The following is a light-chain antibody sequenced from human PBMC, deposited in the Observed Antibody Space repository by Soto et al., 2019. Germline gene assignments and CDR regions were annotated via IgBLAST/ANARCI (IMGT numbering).Light chain of an antibody. CDR3: QQYNSYSWT. CDR2: DAS. CDR1: QSISSW. Sequence: DIQMTQSPSTLSASVGDRVTITCRASQSISSWLAWYQQKPGKAPKLLIYDASSLESGVPSRFSGSGSGTEFTLSINNLQPDDFATYYCQQYNSYSWTFGQGTKVDIK. V-gene: IGKV1-5*01. J-gene: IGKJ1*01.